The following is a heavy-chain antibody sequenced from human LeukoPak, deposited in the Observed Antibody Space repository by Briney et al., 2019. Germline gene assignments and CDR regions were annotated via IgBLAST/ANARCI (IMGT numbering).Heavy chain of an antibody. Sequence: PSETLSLTCAVYGGSFSGYYWSWIRQPPGKGLEWIGYIYYSGSTNYNPSLKSRVTISVDTSKNQFSLKLSSVTAADTAVYYCARGRSSGWYTFYYWGQGTLVTVSS. D-gene: IGHD6-19*01. V-gene: IGHV4-59*01. CDR3: ARGRSSGWYTFYY. CDR2: IYYSGST. CDR1: GGSFSGYY. J-gene: IGHJ4*02.